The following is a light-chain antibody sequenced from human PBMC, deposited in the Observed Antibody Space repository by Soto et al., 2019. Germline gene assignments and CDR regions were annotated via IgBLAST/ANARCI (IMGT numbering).Light chain of an antibody. CDR1: QGISSY. Sequence: DIQLSQSPSFLTASVGDRVTITCRASQGISSYLAWYQQKPGKAPNLLIYVASTLQSGVPSRFSGSGSGTEFTLTISSLQPDDFATYYCQQYNSSPLSFGGGTKVDIK. J-gene: IGKJ4*01. CDR3: QQYNSSPLS. V-gene: IGKV1-9*01. CDR2: VAS.